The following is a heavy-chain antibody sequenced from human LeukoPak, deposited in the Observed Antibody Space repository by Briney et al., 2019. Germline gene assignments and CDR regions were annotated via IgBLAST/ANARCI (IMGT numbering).Heavy chain of an antibody. CDR1: GGSFSGYY. D-gene: IGHD2-2*01. CDR2: INHSGST. Sequence: KPSETLSLTCTVYGGSFSGYYWSWIRQPPGKGLEWIGEINHSGSTNYNPSLKSRVTISVDTSKNQFSLKLSSVTAADTAVYYCASLCSSTSCSPKGVRNYYYGMDVWGQGTTVTVSS. V-gene: IGHV4-34*01. CDR3: ASLCSSTSCSPKGVRNYYYGMDV. J-gene: IGHJ6*02.